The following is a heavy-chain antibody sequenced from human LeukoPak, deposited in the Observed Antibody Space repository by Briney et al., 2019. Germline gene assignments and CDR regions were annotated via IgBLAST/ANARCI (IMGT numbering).Heavy chain of an antibody. CDR3: ARDKYYDFWSGEIDY. J-gene: IGHJ4*02. V-gene: IGHV4-59*01. D-gene: IGHD3-3*01. CDR2: IYYCGST. CDR1: GGSISSYY. Sequence: PSETLSLTCTVSGGSISSYYWSWIRQPPGKGLEWIGYIYYCGSTNYNPSLKSRVTISVDTSKNQFSLKLSSVTAADTAVYYCARDKYYDFWSGEIDYWGQGTLVTVSS.